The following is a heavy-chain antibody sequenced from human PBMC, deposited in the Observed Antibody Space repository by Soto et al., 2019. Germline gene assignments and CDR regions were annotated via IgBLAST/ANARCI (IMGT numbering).Heavy chain of an antibody. CDR1: GFTFSSYG. CDR2: ISYDGSNK. Sequence: QVQLVESGGGVVQPGRSLRLSCAASGFTFSSYGMYWVRQAPGKGLEWVAGISYDGSNKYYADSVKGRFTISRDNFKNTLYLQMGSLRVEDTAVYYCTKGSYSGIYSDFDYWGQGTLVTVSS. CDR3: TKGSYSGIYSDFDY. J-gene: IGHJ4*02. D-gene: IGHD1-26*01. V-gene: IGHV3-30*18.